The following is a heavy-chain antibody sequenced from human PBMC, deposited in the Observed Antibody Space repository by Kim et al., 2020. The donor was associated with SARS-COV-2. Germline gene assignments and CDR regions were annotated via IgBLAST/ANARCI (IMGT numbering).Heavy chain of an antibody. CDR3: ARHHDSGAYNPKRFYYYGEDV. CDR1: GDSINNSSSY. Sequence: SETLSLTCTVSGDSINNSSSYWGWIRQPPGKGLEWIGSIYYSGTNYYNPSLKSRVTISVDTSKNRFSLQLRSVTAADTAVYFCARHHDSGAYNPKRFYYYGEDVWGQETTVTVSS. J-gene: IGHJ6*02. V-gene: IGHV4-39*01. D-gene: IGHD3-22*01. CDR2: IYYSGTN.